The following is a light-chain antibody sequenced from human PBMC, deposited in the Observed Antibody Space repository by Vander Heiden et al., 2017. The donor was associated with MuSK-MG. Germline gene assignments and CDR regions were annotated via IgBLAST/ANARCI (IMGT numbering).Light chain of an antibody. CDR1: QSVLYSSNNKNY. Sequence: DIVMTQSPDSLAVYLGARATINCKSSQSVLYSSNNKNYLAWYQQKPGQPPKLLIYWASTRESGVPDRFSGSGSGTDFTLTISSLQAEDVAVYYCQQYYSTPPLTFGGGTKVEIK. J-gene: IGKJ4*01. V-gene: IGKV4-1*01. CDR2: WAS. CDR3: QQYYSTPPLT.